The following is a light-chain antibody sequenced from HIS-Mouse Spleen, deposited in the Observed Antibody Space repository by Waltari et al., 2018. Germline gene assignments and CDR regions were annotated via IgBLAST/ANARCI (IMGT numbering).Light chain of an antibody. J-gene: IGLJ2*01. CDR2: KDS. V-gene: IGLV3-16*01. Sequence: SYELTQPPSVSVSLGQMARITCSGESLPKKYAYWYQQKPGQFPVLGIYKDSDRPSGIPERFSGCSSGTIVTLTISGVQAEDEADYDCLSADSSGTYRVFGGGTKLTVL. CDR1: SLPKKY. CDR3: LSADSSGTYRV.